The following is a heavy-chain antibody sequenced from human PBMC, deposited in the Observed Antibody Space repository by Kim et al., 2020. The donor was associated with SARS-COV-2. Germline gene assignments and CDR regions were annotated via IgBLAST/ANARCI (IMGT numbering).Heavy chain of an antibody. D-gene: IGHD2-15*01. CDR1: GFTFSSYE. J-gene: IGHJ4*02. CDR2: ISNSGSTI. V-gene: IGHV3-48*03. CDR3: ARVLLLNPYFDY. Sequence: GGSLRLSCAASGFTFSSYEMNWVRQAPGKGLVWVSFISNSGSTIYYADSVKGRFTISRDNAKNSLYLQMNSLRAEDTAVYYCARVLLLNPYFDYWGQGTLVTVSS.